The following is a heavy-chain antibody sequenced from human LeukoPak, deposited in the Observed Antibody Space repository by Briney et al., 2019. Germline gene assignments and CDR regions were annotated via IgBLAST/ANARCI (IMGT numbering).Heavy chain of an antibody. Sequence: SETLSLTCTVSGGSISSYYWSWIRQPPGKGLEWIGYIYYSGSTNYNPSLKSRVTISVDTSKNQFSLKLSSVTAADTAVYYCARVVVYAYYFDYWGQGTLVTVSS. V-gene: IGHV4-59*01. CDR2: IYYSGST. J-gene: IGHJ4*02. CDR3: ARVVVYAYYFDY. CDR1: GGSISSYY. D-gene: IGHD2-15*01.